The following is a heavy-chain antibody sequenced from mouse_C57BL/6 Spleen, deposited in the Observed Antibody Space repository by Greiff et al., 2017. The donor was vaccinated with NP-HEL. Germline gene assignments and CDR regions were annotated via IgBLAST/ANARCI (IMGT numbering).Heavy chain of an antibody. D-gene: IGHD1-1*01. CDR2: IYPGDGDT. CDR1: GYAFSSSW. V-gene: IGHV1-82*01. J-gene: IGHJ2*01. Sequence: VQLQESGPELVKPGASVKISCKASGYAFSSSWMNWVKQRPGKGLEWIGRIYPGDGDTNYNGKFKGKATLTADKSSSTAYMQLSSLTSEDSAVYFCARDYGSIYFDYWGQGTTLTVSS. CDR3: ARDYGSIYFDY.